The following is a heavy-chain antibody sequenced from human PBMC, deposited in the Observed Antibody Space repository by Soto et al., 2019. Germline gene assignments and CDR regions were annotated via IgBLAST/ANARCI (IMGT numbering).Heavy chain of an antibody. Sequence: RGESLKISCKGSGYNFHTYWIAWVRQMRGKGLEWMGFIYPHDSDTRYSPSFRGQVTISADKSINTAYLQWTSLKASDTAIYYCARPTDYHYGMQVWGQWTTVTLSS. V-gene: IGHV5-51*01. D-gene: IGHD4-17*01. CDR1: GYNFHTYW. CDR3: ARPTDYHYGMQV. CDR2: IYPHDSDT. J-gene: IGHJ6*02.